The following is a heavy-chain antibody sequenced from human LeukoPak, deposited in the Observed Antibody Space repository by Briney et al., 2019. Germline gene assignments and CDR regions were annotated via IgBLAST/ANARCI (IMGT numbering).Heavy chain of an antibody. CDR1: GYTFTSYY. CDR2: ISGSGGST. D-gene: IGHD6-6*01. CDR3: AKDRLAARPNYFDY. V-gene: IGHV3-23*01. Sequence: SRKASGYTFTSYYMHWVRQAPGKGLEWVSAISGSGGSTYYADSVKGRFTISRDNSKNTLYLQMNSLRAEDTAVYYCAKDRLAARPNYFDYWGQGTLVTVSS. J-gene: IGHJ4*02.